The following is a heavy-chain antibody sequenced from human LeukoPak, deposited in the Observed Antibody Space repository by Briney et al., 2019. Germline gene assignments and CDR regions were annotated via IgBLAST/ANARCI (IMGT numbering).Heavy chain of an antibody. Sequence: QTGGSLRLSCAASGFTFSNNWMSWVRQAPGKGLEWAANINQDGSEKNYVDSVKGRFTISRDNAKNSVYLQMNSLRAEDTAVYYCVRGKGWLNPWGXGILVTVSS. V-gene: IGHV3-7*03. CDR1: GFTFSNNW. J-gene: IGHJ5*02. CDR2: INQDGSEK. CDR3: VRGKGWLNP.